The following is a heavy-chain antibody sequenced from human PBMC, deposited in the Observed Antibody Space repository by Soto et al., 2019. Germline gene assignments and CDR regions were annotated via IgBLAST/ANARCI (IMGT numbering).Heavy chain of an antibody. J-gene: IGHJ4*02. CDR2: MNPNSGNT. V-gene: IGHV1-8*01. CDR1: GYTFTSYD. CDR3: ARRSRTRYYDILTD. Sequence: QVQLVQSGAEVKKPGASVKVSCKASGYTFTSYDIHWVRQATGQGLEWMGWMNPNSGNTGYAQKFQGRVTMTRNTSISTAYMELSSLRSEDTAVYYCARRSRTRYYDILTDWGQGTLVTVSS. D-gene: IGHD3-9*01.